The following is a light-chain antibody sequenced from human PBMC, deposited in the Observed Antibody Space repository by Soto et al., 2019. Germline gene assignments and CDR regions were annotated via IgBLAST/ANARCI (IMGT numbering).Light chain of an antibody. Sequence: DIQLTQSPSFLSASVGDRVTITCRASQGISSYLAWYQQKPGKAPKLLIYAASTLQSGVPSRFSGSGSGTEFTLTISSLQPEDFATYYCQQLNSYPPFTFGPGTKXXIK. J-gene: IGKJ3*01. CDR1: QGISSY. CDR3: QQLNSYPPFT. CDR2: AAS. V-gene: IGKV1-9*01.